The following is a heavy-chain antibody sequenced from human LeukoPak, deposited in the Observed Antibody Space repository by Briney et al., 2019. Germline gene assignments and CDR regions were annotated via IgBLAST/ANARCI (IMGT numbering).Heavy chain of an antibody. J-gene: IGHJ4*02. CDR1: GFTFSSYA. CDR3: ARDSYYHDSSGSADY. V-gene: IGHV3-30*04. Sequence: GRSLRLSCAASGFTFSSYAMHWVRQAPGKGLEWVAVISYDGSNKYYADSVKGRFTISRDNSKNTLYLQMNSLRAEDTAVYYCARDSYYHDSSGSADYWGQGTLVTVSS. CDR2: ISYDGSNK. D-gene: IGHD3-22*01.